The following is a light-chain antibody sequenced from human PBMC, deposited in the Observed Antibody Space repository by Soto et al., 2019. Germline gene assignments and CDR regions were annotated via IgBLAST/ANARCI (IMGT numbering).Light chain of an antibody. CDR1: QSVSTY. CDR2: DAS. Sequence: TVLTQSPGTLSLSPGEKATLSCRASQSVSTYLAWYQQKPGQAPRLLIYDASNRATGIPDRLSGSGSGTDFTLTISRLEPEDFAVYYCQQYGSSPITFGQGTRLEIK. V-gene: IGKV3-20*01. CDR3: QQYGSSPIT. J-gene: IGKJ5*01.